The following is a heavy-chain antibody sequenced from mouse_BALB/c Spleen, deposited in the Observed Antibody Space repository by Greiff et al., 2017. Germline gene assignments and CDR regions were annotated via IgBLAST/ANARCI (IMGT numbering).Heavy chain of an antibody. V-gene: IGHV5-17*02. CDR3: ARSYYYGSNYYAMDY. D-gene: IGHD1-1*01. CDR2: ISSGSSTI. J-gene: IGHJ4*01. Sequence: EVKLMESGGGLVQPGGSRKLSCAASGFTFSSFGMHWVRQAPEKGLEWVAYISSGSSTIYYADTVKGRFTISRDNPKNTLFLQMTSLRSEDTAMYYCARSYYYGSNYYAMDYWGQGTSVTVSS. CDR1: GFTFSSFG.